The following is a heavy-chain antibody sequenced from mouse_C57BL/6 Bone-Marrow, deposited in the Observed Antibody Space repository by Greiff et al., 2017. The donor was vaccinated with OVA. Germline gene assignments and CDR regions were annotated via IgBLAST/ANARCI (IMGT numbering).Heavy chain of an antibody. Sequence: VQLQQSGAELVRPGASVKLSCTASGFNIKDDYMHWVKQRPEQGLEWIGWIDPENGDTEYASKFQGKATITADTSSNTAYLQLSSLTSEDTAVYYCTRGLWLRGYFDYGGQGTTLTVAS. J-gene: IGHJ2*01. CDR1: GFNIKDDY. V-gene: IGHV14-4*01. CDR3: TRGLWLRGYFDY. D-gene: IGHD2-2*01. CDR2: IDPENGDT.